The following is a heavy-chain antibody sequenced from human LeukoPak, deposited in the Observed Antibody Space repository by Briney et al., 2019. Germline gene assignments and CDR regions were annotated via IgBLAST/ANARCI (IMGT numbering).Heavy chain of an antibody. D-gene: IGHD6-13*01. V-gene: IGHV3-7*01. CDR3: TKTRVAAAGDY. CDR1: GFTFGSYW. Sequence: GGSLRLSCAASGFTFGSYWMSWVRQAPGKGLEWVANIKQDGSDKYYVDSVKGRFTISRDNAKNSLYLQMIGLRAEDTAVYYCTKTRVAAAGDYWGQGTLVTVSS. CDR2: IKQDGSDK. J-gene: IGHJ4*02.